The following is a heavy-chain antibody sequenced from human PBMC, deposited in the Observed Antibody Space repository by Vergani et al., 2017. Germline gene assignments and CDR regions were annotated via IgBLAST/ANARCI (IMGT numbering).Heavy chain of an antibody. CDR3: ARPVPSRHYFDY. CDR1: GGSISSSSYY. J-gene: IGHJ4*02. CDR2: IYYSGST. V-gene: IGHV4-39*01. Sequence: QLQLQESGPGLVKPSETLSLTCTVSGGSISSSSYYWGWIRQPPGKGLEWIGSIYYSGSTYYNPSLKSRVTISVDTSKNQFSLKLTSVTAADTAVYCCARPVPSRHYFDYWGQGTLVTVSS.